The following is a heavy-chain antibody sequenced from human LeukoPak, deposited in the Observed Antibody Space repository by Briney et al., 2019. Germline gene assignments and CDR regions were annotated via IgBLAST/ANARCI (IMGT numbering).Heavy chain of an antibody. J-gene: IGHJ5*02. D-gene: IGHD5-12*01. CDR1: GYSISSGYY. V-gene: IGHV4-38-2*01. CDR2: IYHSGST. CDR3: ARRVKGGYEGWFDP. Sequence: PSETPSLTCAVSGYSISSGYYWGWIRPPPGKGLEWIGSIYHSGSTYYNPSLKSRVTISVDTSKNQFSLKLSSVTAADTAVYYCARRVKGGYEGWFDPWGQGTLVTVSS.